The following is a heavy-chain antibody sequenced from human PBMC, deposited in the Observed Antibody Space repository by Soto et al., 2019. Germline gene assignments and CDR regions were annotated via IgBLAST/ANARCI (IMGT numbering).Heavy chain of an antibody. Sequence: QVQLQESGPGRVKPSEPLSLTCSVSGGSVRTGSYHWSWIRQPPGKGLEWIGFIPNNGSPDYNPSLKSRVVVSIDRSKNQFSLKVNSVTAADTAVYFCARIGWGGDSWGQGTLVTVSS. J-gene: IGHJ4*02. CDR2: IPNNGSP. D-gene: IGHD7-27*01. V-gene: IGHV4-61*01. CDR1: GGSVRTGSYH. CDR3: ARIGWGGDS.